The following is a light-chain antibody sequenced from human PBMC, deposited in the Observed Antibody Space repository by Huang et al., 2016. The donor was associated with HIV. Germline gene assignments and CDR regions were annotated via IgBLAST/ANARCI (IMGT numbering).Light chain of an antibody. CDR3: QQYYSFPLT. CDR1: QDINTY. J-gene: IGKJ1*01. Sequence: AIRITQSPSSLSASTGDKVSITCRASQDINTYLAWYQQKPGTPPSLLIYATSTLQSGGPSRFSGSGSGTDFTLTITHLQSEEFATYYCQQYYSFPLTFGQGSQVEV. CDR2: ATS. V-gene: IGKV1-8*01.